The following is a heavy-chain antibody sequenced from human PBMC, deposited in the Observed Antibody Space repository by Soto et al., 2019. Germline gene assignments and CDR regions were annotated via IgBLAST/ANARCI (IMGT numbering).Heavy chain of an antibody. D-gene: IGHD3-3*01. V-gene: IGHV1-18*01. CDR2: INAYNGNT. CDR1: GYRFTSYG. CDR3: ARDQGITTFGVYSMYYYGMDV. J-gene: IGHJ6*02. Sequence: ASVKVSCKASGYRFTSYGIGWVRQAPGQGLEWMGWINAYNGNTNYAQNLQGRVTLTTDTSTSTAYMDLRSLRSDDTAVYYCARDQGITTFGVYSMYYYGMDVWGQGTTVTVSS.